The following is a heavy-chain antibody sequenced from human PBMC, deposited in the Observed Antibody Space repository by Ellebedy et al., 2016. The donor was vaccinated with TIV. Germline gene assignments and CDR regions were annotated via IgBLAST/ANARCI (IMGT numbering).Heavy chain of an antibody. V-gene: IGHV1-8*01. Sequence: ASVKVSCXASGYTFTSYDINWVRQATGQGLEWMGWMNPNSGNTGYAQKFQGRVTMTRNTSISTAYMELSSLRAEDTAVYYCARDQVVLWFGELPNGYFDYWGQGTLVTVSS. CDR3: ARDQVVLWFGELPNGYFDY. J-gene: IGHJ4*02. CDR1: GYTFTSYD. CDR2: MNPNSGNT. D-gene: IGHD3-10*01.